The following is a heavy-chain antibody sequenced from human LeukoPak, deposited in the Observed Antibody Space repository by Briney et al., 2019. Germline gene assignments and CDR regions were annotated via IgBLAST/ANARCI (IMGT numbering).Heavy chain of an antibody. J-gene: IGHJ2*01. Sequence: GGSLRLSCAASGFTFSSYGMHWVRQAPGKGLVWVAVIWYDGTNKFYTDSVKGRFTISRDNSRNTLYLQMDSLRAEDTAVYYCAREGIVVVTDPYWDFDLWGRGTLVTVSS. V-gene: IGHV3-33*01. D-gene: IGHD2-21*02. CDR3: AREGIVVVTDPYWDFDL. CDR1: GFTFSSYG. CDR2: IWYDGTNK.